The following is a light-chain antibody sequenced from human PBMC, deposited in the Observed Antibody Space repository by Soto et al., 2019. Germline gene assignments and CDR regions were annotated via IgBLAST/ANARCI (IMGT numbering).Light chain of an antibody. CDR3: QQYNSYSQFT. J-gene: IGKJ3*01. CDR2: DVS. Sequence: DIQMTQSPSSLSASVGDSVTITCRASQGISNYVNWYQQKPGKAPKLLIYDVSNLETGVPSRFSGSGSGTEFTLTISCLQPDDVATYYCQQYNSYSQFTFGPGTKVDIK. V-gene: IGKV1-33*01. CDR1: QGISNY.